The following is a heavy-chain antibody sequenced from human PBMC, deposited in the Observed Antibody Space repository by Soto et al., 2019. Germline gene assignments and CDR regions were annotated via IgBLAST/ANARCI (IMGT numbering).Heavy chain of an antibody. CDR2: ISLYSDGT. CDR1: GYTFSNYV. J-gene: IGHJ5*02. D-gene: IGHD2-15*01. Sequence: GASVKVSCKTSGYTFSNYVITWVLQAPGQPLDWLGLISLYSDGTNYAQKFQDRVTMTRNTSISTAYMELSSLRSEDTAVYYCARASKLGYCSGGSCYRQTYWFDPWGQGTLVTVSS. CDR3: ARASKLGYCSGGSCYRQTYWFDP. V-gene: IGHV1-8*02.